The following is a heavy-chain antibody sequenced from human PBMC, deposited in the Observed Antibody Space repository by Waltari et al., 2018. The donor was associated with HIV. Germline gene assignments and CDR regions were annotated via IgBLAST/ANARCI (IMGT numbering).Heavy chain of an antibody. V-gene: IGHV3-11*01. CDR1: GFTFSDYY. CDR2: ISSSGSTI. D-gene: IGHD3-10*01. Sequence: QVQLVASGGGLVKPGGSLRLSCAASGFTFSDYYMSWIRQAPGTGLEWVSYISSSGSTIYYADSVKGRFTISRDNAKNSLYLQRSSLRAEDTAVYYCATGGGQFRFGVAKRTYGMDVWGQGTTVTVSS. J-gene: IGHJ6*02. CDR3: ATGGGQFRFGVAKRTYGMDV.